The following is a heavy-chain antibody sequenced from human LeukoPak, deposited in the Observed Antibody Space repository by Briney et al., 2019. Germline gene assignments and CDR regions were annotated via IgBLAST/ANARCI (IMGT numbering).Heavy chain of an antibody. Sequence: ASVKVSCKASGYTFSDYYIHWVRQAPGQGLEWMGWINPNSGGTNYAQKFQGRVTMTRDTSISTAYMELSRLRSDDTAVYYCARDPILTGTYYYGMDVWGQGTTVTVSS. CDR2: INPNSGGT. V-gene: IGHV1-2*02. CDR1: GYTFSDYY. D-gene: IGHD7-27*01. J-gene: IGHJ6*02. CDR3: ARDPILTGTYYYGMDV.